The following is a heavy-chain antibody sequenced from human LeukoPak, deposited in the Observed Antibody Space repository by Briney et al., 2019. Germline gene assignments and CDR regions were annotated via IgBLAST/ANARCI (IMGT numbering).Heavy chain of an antibody. CDR3: ARDWGYCSGGSCYFWFDP. J-gene: IGHJ5*02. V-gene: IGHV4-61*02. Sequence: SQTLSLTCTVSGGSISSGSYYWSWIRQPAGKGLEWIGRIYTSGSTNYNPSLKSRVTISVDTSKNQFSLKLSSVTAADTAVYCCARDWGYCSGGSCYFWFDPWGQGTLVTVSS. CDR2: IYTSGST. D-gene: IGHD2-15*01. CDR1: GGSISSGSYY.